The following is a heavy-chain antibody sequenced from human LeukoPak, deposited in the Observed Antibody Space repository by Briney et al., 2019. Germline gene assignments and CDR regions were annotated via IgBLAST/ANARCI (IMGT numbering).Heavy chain of an antibody. CDR1: GFTFSSYA. D-gene: IGHD6-13*01. CDR3: ARVKGGIAAAGNYFDY. CDR2: VSYDGGSK. V-gene: IGHV3-30-3*01. Sequence: PGGSLRLSCAAFGFTFSSYAMHWVRQGPGKGLEWVALVSYDGGSKYYADSVKGRITISRDNSKNTLHLQMNSLRTEDTAVYYCARVKGGIAAAGNYFDYWGQGTLVTVSS. J-gene: IGHJ4*02.